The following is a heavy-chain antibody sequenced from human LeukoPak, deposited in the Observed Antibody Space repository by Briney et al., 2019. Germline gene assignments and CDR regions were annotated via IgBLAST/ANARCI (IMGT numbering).Heavy chain of an antibody. D-gene: IGHD3-16*01. V-gene: IGHV3-33*01. Sequence: GRSLRLSCGASGFSLSTYGMHWVRQAPGKGREWVALIWNAGTNTYYADSVKGRFTISRDNSKNTLYLQMNSLRAEDTAVYYCVGDTPPGGDYYFDYWGQGTLVIVSS. J-gene: IGHJ4*02. CDR2: IWNAGTNT. CDR3: VGDTPPGGDYYFDY. CDR1: GFSLSTYG.